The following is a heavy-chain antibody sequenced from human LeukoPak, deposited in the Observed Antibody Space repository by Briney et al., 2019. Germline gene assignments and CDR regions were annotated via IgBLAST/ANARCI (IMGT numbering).Heavy chain of an antibody. J-gene: IGHJ6*04. D-gene: IGHD3-10*01. CDR3: ARGYGSGSYPPAYYGVDV. Sequence: SETLSLTCTVSGGSISSYYWSWIRQPPGKGLEWIGYIYYSGSTNYNPSLKSRVTISVDTSKNQFSLKLSSVTAADTAVYYCARGYGSGSYPPAYYGVDVWGKGTTVTVSS. CDR1: GGSISSYY. CDR2: IYYSGST. V-gene: IGHV4-59*01.